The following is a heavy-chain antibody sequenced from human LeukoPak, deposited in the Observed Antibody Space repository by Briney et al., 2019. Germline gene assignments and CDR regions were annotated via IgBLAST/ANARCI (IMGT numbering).Heavy chain of an antibody. Sequence: SVKVSCKASGGTFSSYAISWVRQAPGQGLEWMGEIIPIFGTANYAQKFQGRVTITADKSTSTAYMELSSLRSEDTAVYYCARGGEDYSNSYYYYYGMDVWGKGTTVTVSS. CDR2: IIPIFGTA. CDR1: GGTFSSYA. V-gene: IGHV1-69*06. CDR3: ARGGEDYSNSYYYYYGMDV. J-gene: IGHJ6*04. D-gene: IGHD4-11*01.